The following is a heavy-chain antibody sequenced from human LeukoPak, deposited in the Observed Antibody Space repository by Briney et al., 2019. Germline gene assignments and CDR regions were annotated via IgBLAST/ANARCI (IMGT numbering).Heavy chain of an antibody. CDR2: INWNGVST. V-gene: IGHV3-20*04. Sequence: GGSLRLSCAASGFTFDDYGMSWVRQAPGKGLEWVSFINWNGVSTDYAGSVKGRFTISRDNAKNSLFLQMNSLRAEDTALYYCAREDGFCSGGSCYQHWGQGTLVTVSS. D-gene: IGHD2-15*01. J-gene: IGHJ1*01. CDR1: GFTFDDYG. CDR3: AREDGFCSGGSCYQH.